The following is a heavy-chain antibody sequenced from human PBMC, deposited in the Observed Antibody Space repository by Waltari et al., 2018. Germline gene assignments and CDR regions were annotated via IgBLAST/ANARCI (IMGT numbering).Heavy chain of an antibody. CDR3: ARLTSGSYYIKFDY. J-gene: IGHJ4*02. CDR2: ISAYNGNP. CDR1: GYTFNSYG. Sequence: QVQLVQSGAEVKKPGASVKVSCKASGYTFNSYGISWVRQAPGQGLGWMGWISAYNGNPNYAQELQGRVTMTTDTSTSTAYMELRSLRSDDTAVYYCARLTSGSYYIKFDYWGQGTLVTVSS. D-gene: IGHD1-26*01. V-gene: IGHV1-18*01.